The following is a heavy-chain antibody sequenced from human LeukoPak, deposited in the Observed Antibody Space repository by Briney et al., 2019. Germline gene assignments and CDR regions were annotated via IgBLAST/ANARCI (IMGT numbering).Heavy chain of an antibody. CDR1: GGSISSNY. D-gene: IGHD5-12*01. J-gene: IGHJ4*02. CDR2: IFPSGST. CDR3: ARQEWGSGYDPGHFDY. V-gene: IGHV4-59*08. Sequence: SETLSLTCSVSGGSISSNYWNWIRKSPGKGLEWICYIFPSGSTNYNPSLKSRITISVDMSKNQFSLKLNSVTAADTAVYYCARQEWGSGYDPGHFDYWGQGTLVTVSS.